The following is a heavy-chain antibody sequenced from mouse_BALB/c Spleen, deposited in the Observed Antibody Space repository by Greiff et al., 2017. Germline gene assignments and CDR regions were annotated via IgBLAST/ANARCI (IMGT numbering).Heavy chain of an antibody. Sequence: EVQGVESGGGLVKPGGSLKLSCAASGFTFSSYTMSWVRQTPEKRLEWVATISSGGSYTYYPDSVKGRFTISRDNAKNTLYLQMSSLKSEDTAMYYCTREDDYDGFDYWGQGTTLTVSS. V-gene: IGHV5-6-4*01. D-gene: IGHD2-4*01. CDR3: TREDDYDGFDY. CDR1: GFTFSSYT. J-gene: IGHJ2*01. CDR2: ISSGGSYT.